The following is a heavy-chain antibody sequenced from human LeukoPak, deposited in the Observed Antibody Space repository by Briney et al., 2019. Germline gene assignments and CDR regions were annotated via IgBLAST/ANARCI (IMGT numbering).Heavy chain of an antibody. D-gene: IGHD3-16*01. CDR3: ATQRGSYLWGTDFDY. Sequence: ASVKVSCKTSGYTFTSYYMHWVRQAPGQGLEWMGIINPSGGSTSYAQKFQGRVTMTRDTSTSTVYMELSSLRSEDTAVYYCATQRGSYLWGTDFDYWGQGTLVTVSS. CDR2: INPSGGST. J-gene: IGHJ4*02. CDR1: GYTFTSYY. V-gene: IGHV1-46*01.